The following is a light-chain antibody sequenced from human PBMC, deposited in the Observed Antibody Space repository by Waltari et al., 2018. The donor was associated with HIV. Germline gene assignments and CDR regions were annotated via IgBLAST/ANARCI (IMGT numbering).Light chain of an antibody. CDR1: QNIGRS. J-gene: IGKJ2*01. Sequence: IQMTQSPSYVSVSVGGVVSIRCRASQNIGRSLAWYQLKPGKAPKLLVYAASRLNDGVPARFHATGSRSNFTLDINNLQSEDFAIYVCQQATSFPHTFG. CDR3: QQATSFPHT. CDR2: AAS. V-gene: IGKV1-12*01.